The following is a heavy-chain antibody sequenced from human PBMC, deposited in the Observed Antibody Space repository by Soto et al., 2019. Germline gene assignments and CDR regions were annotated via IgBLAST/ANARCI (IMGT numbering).Heavy chain of an antibody. D-gene: IGHD3-10*01. Sequence: EMQLVESGGALVKPGGSLRLSCAASGFGFSYAWMNWVRQAPGKGLEWVGRIKSKTDGETTNYAAAVKGRFTISRDDSKNTLYLQMNSLRTEGTAVYHCLALGDGYWGQGTLVTVSS. V-gene: IGHV3-15*07. CDR2: IKSKTDGETT. CDR1: GFGFSYAW. J-gene: IGHJ4*02. CDR3: LALGDGY.